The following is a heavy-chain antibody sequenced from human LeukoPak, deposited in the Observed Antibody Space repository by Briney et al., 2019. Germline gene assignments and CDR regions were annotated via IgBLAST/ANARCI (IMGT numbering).Heavy chain of an antibody. CDR3: ARSFIYSSAHDY. Sequence: GESLKISCKASGYKFTKYWIGWVRQMPGKGLEWMGIIYPGDSDTKYSPSFQGQVTISADKSMSAAYLQWSSLKVSDTAMYFCARSFIYSSAHDYWGQGTLVTVSS. V-gene: IGHV5-51*01. D-gene: IGHD6-19*01. CDR1: GYKFTKYW. J-gene: IGHJ4*02. CDR2: IYPGDSDT.